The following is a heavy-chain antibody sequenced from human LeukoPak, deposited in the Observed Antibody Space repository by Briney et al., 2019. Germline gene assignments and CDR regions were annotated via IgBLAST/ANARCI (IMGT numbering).Heavy chain of an antibody. CDR1: GFTFSNYA. D-gene: IGHD6-13*01. V-gene: IGHV3-23*01. Sequence: GSLRLSCAASGFTFSNYAMSWVRQAPGKGLEWVSAISGSGGSTYYADSVKGRFTISRDNSKNTLYLQMNSLRAEDTAVYYCAKGSVHGSSWDWGQGTLVTVSS. CDR2: ISGSGGST. J-gene: IGHJ4*02. CDR3: AKGSVHGSSWD.